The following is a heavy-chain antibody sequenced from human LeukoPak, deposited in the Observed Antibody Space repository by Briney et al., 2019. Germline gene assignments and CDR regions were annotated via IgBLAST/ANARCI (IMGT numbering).Heavy chain of an antibody. CDR1: GFTFSTYG. CDR3: AKDLPPTIMIA. D-gene: IGHD2-2*02. V-gene: IGHV3-30*02. J-gene: IGHJ5*02. CDR2: IWFDGSSK. Sequence: PGGSLRLSCAASGFTFSTYGMQWVRQAPGKGLEWLSFIWFDGSSKHYAASVKGRFIISRDNSKSTLYLEMNSLRPEDTGVYYCAKDLPPTIMIAWGQGTLVTVSS.